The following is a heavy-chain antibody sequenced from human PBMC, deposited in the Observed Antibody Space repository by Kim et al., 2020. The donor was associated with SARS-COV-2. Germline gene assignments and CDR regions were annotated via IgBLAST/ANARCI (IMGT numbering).Heavy chain of an antibody. Sequence: GGSLRLSCAASGFTFSSYTMHWVRQAPGKGLEWVAVISYDGNNEYYADSVKGRFTVSRDNSKNTLYLQMNSLKTDDTAVYYCARDNSGTGVPAIAYFDHWGQGTLVTVSS. CDR2: ISYDGNNE. D-gene: IGHD5-12*01. CDR1: GFTFSSYT. CDR3: ARDNSGTGVPAIAYFDH. J-gene: IGHJ4*02. V-gene: IGHV3-30-3*01.